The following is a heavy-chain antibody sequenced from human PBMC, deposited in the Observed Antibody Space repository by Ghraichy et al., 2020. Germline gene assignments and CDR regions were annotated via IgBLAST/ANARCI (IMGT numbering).Heavy chain of an antibody. CDR1: GFTFSSYA. J-gene: IGHJ4*02. V-gene: IGHV3-23*01. D-gene: IGHD4-17*01. Sequence: GALRLSCAASGFTFSSYAMSWVRQAPGKGLEWVSAISGSGGSTYYADSVKGRFTISRDNSKNTLYLQMNSLRAEDTAVYYCAKVATVTYYFDYWGQGTLVTVSS. CDR3: AKVATVTYYFDY. CDR2: ISGSGGST.